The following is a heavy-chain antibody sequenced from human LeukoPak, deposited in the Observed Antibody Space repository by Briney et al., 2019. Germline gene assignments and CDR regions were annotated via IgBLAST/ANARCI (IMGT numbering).Heavy chain of an antibody. CDR3: ARASVALRYYGMDV. J-gene: IGHJ6*02. CDR2: IYYSGST. CDR1: GGSISSYY. D-gene: IGHD5-12*01. Sequence: KPSETLSLTCTVSGGSISSYYWSWIRQPPGKGLEWIGYIYYSGSTNYNPSLKSRVTISVDTSKNQFSLKLSSVAAADTAVYYCARASVALRYYGMDVWGQGTTVTVSS. V-gene: IGHV4-59*01.